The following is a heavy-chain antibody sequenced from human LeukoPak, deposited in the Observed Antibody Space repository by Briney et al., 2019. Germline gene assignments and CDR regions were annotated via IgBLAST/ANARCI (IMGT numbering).Heavy chain of an antibody. CDR1: GGSISSYY. CDR2: IYTSGST. CDR3: ARGAAIFGVVMPYYYYYYMDV. D-gene: IGHD3-3*01. Sequence: SETLSLTCTVSGGSISSYYWSWIRQPPGKGLEWIGYIYTSGSTNYNPSLKSRVTISVDTSKNQFSLKLSSVTAADTAVYYCARGAAIFGVVMPYYYYYYMDVWGKGTTVTVSS. J-gene: IGHJ6*03. V-gene: IGHV4-4*09.